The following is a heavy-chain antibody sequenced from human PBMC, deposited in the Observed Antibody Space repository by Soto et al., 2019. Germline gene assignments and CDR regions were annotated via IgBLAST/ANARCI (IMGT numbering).Heavy chain of an antibody. V-gene: IGHV3-9*01. Sequence: EVQLVESGGGLVQPGGSLRLSCVASGFNFDDYAMHWVRQVPGEGLEWVSGINWNGDKAGYAESVKGRYTLSRDNSKTTLHLEMNDLRGEDTALSYCARRHMSGFYDYFCGMDVWGQGTTVTVSS. CDR2: INWNGDKA. CDR1: GFNFDDYA. J-gene: IGHJ6*02. D-gene: IGHD5-12*01. CDR3: ARRHMSGFYDYFCGMDV.